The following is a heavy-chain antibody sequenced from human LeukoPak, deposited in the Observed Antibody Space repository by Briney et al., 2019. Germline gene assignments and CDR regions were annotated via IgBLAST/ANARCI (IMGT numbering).Heavy chain of an antibody. D-gene: IGHD6-19*01. J-gene: IGHJ5*02. Sequence: SVKVSCKASGGTFSSYAISWVRQAPGQGLEWMGGIIPIFGTANYAQKFQGRVTITADESTSTAYMELSSLRSDDTAVYYCARAYSSGSWFDPWGQGTLVTVSS. CDR1: GGTFSSYA. CDR2: IIPIFGTA. CDR3: ARAYSSGSWFDP. V-gene: IGHV1-69*01.